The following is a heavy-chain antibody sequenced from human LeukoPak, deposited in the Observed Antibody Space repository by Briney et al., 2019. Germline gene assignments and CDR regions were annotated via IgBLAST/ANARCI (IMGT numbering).Heavy chain of an antibody. CDR1: GGSFSGYY. J-gene: IGHJ5*02. V-gene: IGHV4-34*01. CDR3: ARATSGSSNWFDP. Sequence: SETLSLTCAVYGGSFSGYYWSWIRQPPGKGLEWIGEINHSGSTNYNPSLKSRVTISVDTSKNQFSLKLSSVTAADTAVYYCARATSGSSNWFDPWGQGTLVTVSS. CDR2: INHSGST. D-gene: IGHD2-15*01.